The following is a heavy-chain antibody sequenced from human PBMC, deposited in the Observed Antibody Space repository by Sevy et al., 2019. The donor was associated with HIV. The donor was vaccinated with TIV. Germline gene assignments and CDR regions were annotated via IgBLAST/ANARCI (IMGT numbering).Heavy chain of an antibody. Sequence: SETLSLTCTVSGGSVSSSSYYWGWIRQPPGKGLEWIGSIYYTGSTNHNPSLKSRVTISVDRSKNQFSLKLSSVTAADTAIHYCARPESTTVTYGMDVWGQGTTVTVSS. CDR3: ARPESTTVTYGMDV. V-gene: IGHV4-39*01. CDR1: GGSVSSSSYY. D-gene: IGHD1-1*01. J-gene: IGHJ6*02. CDR2: IYYTGST.